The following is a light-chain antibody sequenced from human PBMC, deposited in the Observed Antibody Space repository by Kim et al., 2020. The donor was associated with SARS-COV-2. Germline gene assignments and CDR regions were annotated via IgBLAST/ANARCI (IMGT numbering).Light chain of an antibody. J-gene: IGLJ3*02. CDR3: VAWDDSLNDPV. CDR1: STNIARNN. Sequence: GQRITISCSGSSTNIARNNVNCYHQLSGTAPKLLIYSVNQRPSGVPDRFSGSKSGTSASLAISGLQSEDEADYYCVAWDDSLNDPVFGGGTQLTVL. V-gene: IGLV1-44*01. CDR2: SVN.